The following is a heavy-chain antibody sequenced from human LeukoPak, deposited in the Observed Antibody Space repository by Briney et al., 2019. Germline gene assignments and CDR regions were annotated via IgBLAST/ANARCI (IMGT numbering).Heavy chain of an antibody. CDR2: ISGSGGGT. V-gene: IGHV3-23*01. CDR3: AKGIVGATRKINFFDY. CDR1: GFTFSSYA. J-gene: IGHJ4*02. D-gene: IGHD1-26*01. Sequence: GGSLRLSCAASGFTFSSYAMSWVRQAPGKGLEWVSAISGSGGGTYYADSVKGRFTISRDNSKDTLYLQMNSLRAEDTAVYYCAKGIVGATRKINFFDYWGQGTLVTVSS.